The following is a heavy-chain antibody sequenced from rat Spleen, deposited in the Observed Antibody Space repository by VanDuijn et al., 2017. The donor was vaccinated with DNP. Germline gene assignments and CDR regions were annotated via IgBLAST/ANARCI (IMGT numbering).Heavy chain of an antibody. CDR1: GFTFSDYN. CDR2: ISYDGSTT. Sequence: EVQLVESGGGLVQPGRSLKLSCAASGFTFSDYNMAWVRQAPKKGLEWVATISYDGSTTYYRDSVKGRFTISRDNAKSTLYLQMDSLRSEDTATYYCTTVDGSYFPFAYWGQGTLVTVSS. CDR3: TTVDGSYFPFAY. D-gene: IGHD1-12*02. V-gene: IGHV5-7*01. J-gene: IGHJ3*01.